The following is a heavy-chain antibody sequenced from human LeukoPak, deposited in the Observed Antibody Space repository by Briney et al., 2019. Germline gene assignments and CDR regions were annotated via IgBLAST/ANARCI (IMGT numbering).Heavy chain of an antibody. CDR1: GGSFSGYY. CDR3: AILGYYDFWSGYHEPNWFDP. J-gene: IGHJ5*02. V-gene: IGHV4-34*01. Sequence: SETLSLTCAVYGGSFSGYYWSWIRQPPGKGLEWIGEINHSGSTSYNPSLKSRVTISVDTSKNQFSLKLSSVTAEDTAVYYCAILGYYDFWSGYHEPNWFDPWGQGTLVTVSS. CDR2: INHSGST. D-gene: IGHD3-3*01.